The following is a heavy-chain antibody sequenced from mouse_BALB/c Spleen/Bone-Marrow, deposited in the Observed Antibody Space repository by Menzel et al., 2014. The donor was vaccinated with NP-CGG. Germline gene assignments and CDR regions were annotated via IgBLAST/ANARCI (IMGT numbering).Heavy chain of an antibody. Sequence: EVHLVESGGGLVKPGGSLKLSCAASGFTFSDYYMYWVRQTPEKRLEWVATISDGGSYTYYPDSVKGRFTISRDNAKNNLSLQMSSLKSEDTAMYYCGRAWFAYWGQGTLVTVSA. D-gene: IGHD3-3*01. CDR2: ISDGGSYT. V-gene: IGHV5-4*02. J-gene: IGHJ3*01. CDR3: GRAWFAY. CDR1: GFTFSDYY.